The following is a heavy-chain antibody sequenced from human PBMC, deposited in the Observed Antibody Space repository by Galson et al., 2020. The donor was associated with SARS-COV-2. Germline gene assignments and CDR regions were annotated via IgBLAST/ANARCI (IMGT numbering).Heavy chain of an antibody. V-gene: IGHV1-18*01. CDR1: GYIFTSYG. CDR3: ARGGIVVSQGDY. Sequence: ASVKVSCKASGYIFTSYGINWVRQAPGQGLEWMGWISVYNGNTNYAQKFQDRVTMTADTSTRTASMELRSLRSADTAVYYCARGGIVVSQGDYWGQGTLVTVSS. CDR2: ISVYNGNT. J-gene: IGHJ4*02. D-gene: IGHD2-15*01.